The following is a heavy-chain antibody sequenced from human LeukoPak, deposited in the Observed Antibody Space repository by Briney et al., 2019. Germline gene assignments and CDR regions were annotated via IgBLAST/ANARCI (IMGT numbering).Heavy chain of an antibody. Sequence: GASVKVSCKASGYIFTSHYMYWVRQPPGQGLDWMGIINPSGGSTIYAQKFQGRVTMTRDTSTSTVYMELSSLRSEDTAVHYCARESDRGCDYWGQGTLVTVSS. CDR3: ARESDRGCDY. D-gene: IGHD4/OR15-4a*01. J-gene: IGHJ4*02. CDR2: INPSGGST. V-gene: IGHV1-46*01. CDR1: GYIFTSHY.